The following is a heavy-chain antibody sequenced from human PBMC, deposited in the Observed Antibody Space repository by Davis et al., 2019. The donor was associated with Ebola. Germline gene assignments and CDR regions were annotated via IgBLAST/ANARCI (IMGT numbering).Heavy chain of an antibody. CDR3: ARAQFPTTSDH. CDR1: GGSISSYY. D-gene: IGHD1-1*01. J-gene: IGHJ4*02. V-gene: IGHV4-59*12. Sequence: SETLSLTCTVSGGSISSYYWSWIRQPPGKGLEWIGYIYHSGSTYYNPSLKSRVTISIDRSKNQFSLKLSSVTAADTAVYYCARAQFPTTSDHWGQGTLVSVSS. CDR2: IYHSGST.